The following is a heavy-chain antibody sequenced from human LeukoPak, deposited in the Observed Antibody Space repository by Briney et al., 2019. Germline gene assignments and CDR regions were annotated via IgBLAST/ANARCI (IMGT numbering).Heavy chain of an antibody. V-gene: IGHV1-8*01. CDR2: MNPNSGNT. CDR1: VYTFTIYD. D-gene: IGHD6-19*01. CDR3: ARRSSDWYSFNWFDP. J-gene: IGHJ5*02. Sequence: GASVTVSFTASVYTFTIYDINWVRQATGQGGEWMGWMNPNSGNTGYAQKFQGRVTMTRNTSISTAYMELSSLRSEDTAVYYCARRSSDWYSFNWFDPWGQGTVVTVSS.